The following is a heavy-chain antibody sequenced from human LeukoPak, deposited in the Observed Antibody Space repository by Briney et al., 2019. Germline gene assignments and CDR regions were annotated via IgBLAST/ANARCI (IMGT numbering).Heavy chain of an antibody. Sequence: GXXXRLSCAASGFTFSSYAMSWVRQAPGKGLEWVSAISGSGGSTYYADSVKGRFTISRDNSKNTLYLQMNSLRAEDTAVYYCANGETEYYDYVWGSYRLFDPWGQGTLVTVSS. CDR2: ISGSGGST. CDR3: ANGETEYYDYVWGSYRLFDP. D-gene: IGHD3-16*02. J-gene: IGHJ5*02. CDR1: GFTFSSYA. V-gene: IGHV3-23*01.